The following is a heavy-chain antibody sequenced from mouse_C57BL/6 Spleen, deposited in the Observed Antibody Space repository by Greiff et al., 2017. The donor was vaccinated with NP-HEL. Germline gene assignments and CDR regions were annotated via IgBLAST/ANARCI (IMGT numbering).Heavy chain of an antibody. J-gene: IGHJ2*01. V-gene: IGHV1-15*01. CDR1: GYTFTDYE. D-gene: IGHD1-1*01. CDR3: TRPLITTVVDDY. CDR2: IDPETGGT. Sequence: VQLQQSGAELVRPGASVTLSCKASGYTFTDYEMHWVKQTPVHGLEWIGAIDPETGGTAYNQKFKGKAILTADKSSSTAYMELRSLTSEDSAVYYCTRPLITTVVDDYWGQGTTLTVSS.